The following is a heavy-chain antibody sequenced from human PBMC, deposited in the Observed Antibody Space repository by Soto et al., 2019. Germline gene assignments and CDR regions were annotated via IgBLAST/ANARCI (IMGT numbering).Heavy chain of an antibody. CDR3: ARDAHLGYCSGGSCPLDY. Sequence: QVQLVESGGGVVQPGRSLRLSCAASGFTFSSYGMHWVRQAPGKGLEWVAVIWYDGSNKYYADSVKGRFTISRDNSKNTLYLQMNSLRAEDTAVYYCARDAHLGYCSGGSCPLDYWGQGTLVTVSS. CDR1: GFTFSSYG. V-gene: IGHV3-33*01. D-gene: IGHD2-15*01. J-gene: IGHJ4*02. CDR2: IWYDGSNK.